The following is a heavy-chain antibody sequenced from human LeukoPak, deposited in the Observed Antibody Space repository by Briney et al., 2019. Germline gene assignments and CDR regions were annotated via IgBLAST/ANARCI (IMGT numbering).Heavy chain of an antibody. CDR3: SIFMHGAASCHAFVY. J-gene: IGHJ4*02. Sequence: PGASLRLSCAASGFTFSSYAMSWVRQAPGKGLEWVSAITGNGGSTYYADSVKGRLTISRDNSKNTLYLQMNSLISEDTAICYCSIFMHGAASCHAFVYWGERTQVTVSS. CDR2: ITGNGGST. CDR1: GFTFSSYA. D-gene: IGHD2-2*01. V-gene: IGHV3-23*01.